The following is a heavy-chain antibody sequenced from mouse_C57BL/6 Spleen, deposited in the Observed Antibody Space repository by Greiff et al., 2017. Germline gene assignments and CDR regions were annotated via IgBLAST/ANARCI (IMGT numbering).Heavy chain of an antibody. CDR2: IWTGGGT. CDR3: ARNDYGSSYGDAMDY. CDR1: GFSLTSYA. V-gene: IGHV2-9-1*01. D-gene: IGHD1-1*01. Sequence: VQLQQSGPGLVAPSQSLSITCTVSGFSLTSYAISWVRQPPGKGLEWLGVIWTGGGTNYNSALKSRLSISKDNSKSQVFLKMNSLQTDDTARYYCARNDYGSSYGDAMDYWGQGTSVTVSS. J-gene: IGHJ4*01.